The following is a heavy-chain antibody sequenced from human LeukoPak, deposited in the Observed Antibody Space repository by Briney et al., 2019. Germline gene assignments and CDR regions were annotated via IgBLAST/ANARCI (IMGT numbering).Heavy chain of an antibody. D-gene: IGHD2-2*02. V-gene: IGHV1-2*07. CDR3: TSSDYTSSDF. Sequence: VASVKVSCKASGYTFTDYYMHWVRQAPGQGLEWMGWIDPRSGGTNFARKFQGRVTMTRDTSISTAYMELSRLTSDYTAVYYCTSSDYTSSDFWGQGTLVTVSS. J-gene: IGHJ4*02. CDR1: GYTFTDYY. CDR2: IDPRSGGT.